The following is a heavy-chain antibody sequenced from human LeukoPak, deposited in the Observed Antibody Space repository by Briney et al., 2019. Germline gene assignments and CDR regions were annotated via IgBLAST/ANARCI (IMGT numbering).Heavy chain of an antibody. J-gene: IGHJ4*02. Sequence: AASVKVSCKASGGTFSSYAISWVRQAPGQGLEWMGGIIPIFGTANYAQKFQGRVTITADESTSTAYMELSSLRSDDTAVYYCARDSSSGWYLVYWGQGTLVTVSS. D-gene: IGHD6-19*01. CDR1: GGTFSSYA. CDR3: ARDSSSGWYLVY. V-gene: IGHV1-69*13. CDR2: IIPIFGTA.